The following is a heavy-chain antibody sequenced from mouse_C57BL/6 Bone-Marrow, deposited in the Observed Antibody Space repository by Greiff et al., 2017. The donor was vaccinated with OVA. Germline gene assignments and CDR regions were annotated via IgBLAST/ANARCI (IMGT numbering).Heavy chain of an antibody. CDR2: IWTGGGT. CDR1: GFSLTSYA. J-gene: IGHJ2*01. CDR3: ARQYYGSSYEEFDD. D-gene: IGHD1-1*01. Sequence: VQLKESGPGLVAPSQSLSITCTVSGFSLTSYAISWVRQPPGKGLEWLGVIWTGGGTNYYSALKSRLGTSKDNSKSQVYLKMNRLQTDDTARYYCARQYYGSSYEEFDDWGQGTTLTVAS. V-gene: IGHV2-9-1*01.